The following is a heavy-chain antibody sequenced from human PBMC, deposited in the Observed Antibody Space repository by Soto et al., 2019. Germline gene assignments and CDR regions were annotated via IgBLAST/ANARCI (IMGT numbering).Heavy chain of an antibody. Sequence: GGSLRLSCAASGFTFSTFAMSWVRQAPGKGLEWVSAIGSDSGGIQHADSVKGRFTISRDNSRNTLYLQMDSLRSEDTAVYYCAAVSTGTPIRNYYYGMDVWGQGTTVTVSS. V-gene: IGHV3-23*01. J-gene: IGHJ6*02. D-gene: IGHD1-1*01. CDR3: AAVSTGTPIRNYYYGMDV. CDR1: GFTFSTFA. CDR2: IGSDSGGI.